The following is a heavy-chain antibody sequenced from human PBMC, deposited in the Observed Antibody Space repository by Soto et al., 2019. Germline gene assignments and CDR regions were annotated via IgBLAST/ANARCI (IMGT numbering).Heavy chain of an antibody. J-gene: IGHJ4*02. CDR2: ISGYNGNT. CDR3: ARGRLAAAGKNLSVPSSFSY. V-gene: IGHV1-18*01. Sequence: QVQLVQSGAEVKKPGASVKVSCKASGYTFTSYGISWVRQAPGQGLEWMGWISGYNGNTNYAQKLQGRVTMTTDTSTSTAYMELRSLRSDDTAVYYCARGRLAAAGKNLSVPSSFSYWGQGTLVTVSS. D-gene: IGHD6-13*01. CDR1: GYTFTSYG.